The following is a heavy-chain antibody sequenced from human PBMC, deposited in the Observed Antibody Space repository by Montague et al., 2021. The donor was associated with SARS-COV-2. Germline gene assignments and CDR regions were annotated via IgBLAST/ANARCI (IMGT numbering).Heavy chain of an antibody. CDR2: VYYSENI. V-gene: IGHV4-59*13. D-gene: IGHD2/OR15-2a*01. Sequence: SETLSLTCTVSGGSISAYSWSWIRQPPGKGLEWIGSVYYSENINYNPSLKSRVTLSIDTSKNQFSLRLSSVTAADTAVYFCARGTTFSDASYYYLELWGRGTMVTVSS. J-gene: IGHJ2*01. CDR1: GGSISAYS. CDR3: ARGTTFSDASYYYLEL.